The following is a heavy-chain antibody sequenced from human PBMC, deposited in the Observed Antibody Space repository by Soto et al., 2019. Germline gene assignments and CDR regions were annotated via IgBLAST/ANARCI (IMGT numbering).Heavy chain of an antibody. J-gene: IGHJ4*02. Sequence: GGSLRLSCAASGFTFSSYAMSWVRQAPGKGLEWVSAISGSGGSTYYADSVKGRFTISRDNSKNTLYLQMNSLRAEDTAVYYCANLGAIFGATAFDYWGQGTLVTVSS. CDR2: ISGSGGST. V-gene: IGHV3-23*01. CDR1: GFTFSSYA. D-gene: IGHD3-3*01. CDR3: ANLGAIFGATAFDY.